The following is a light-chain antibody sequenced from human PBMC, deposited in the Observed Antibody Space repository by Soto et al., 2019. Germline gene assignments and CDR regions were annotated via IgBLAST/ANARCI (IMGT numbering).Light chain of an antibody. CDR2: DVR. J-gene: IGLJ1*01. CDR1: SSDLGSYNY. CDR3: CSYAGSYNTYA. V-gene: IGLV2-11*01. Sequence: QSVLTQPRSVSGSPGQSVTISCTGTSSDLGSYNYVSWYQQHPGKAPKLMIYDVRKRPSGVPDRFSGSKSGNTASLTISGLQAEDEADYSCCSYAGSYNTYAFGPGTKVTVL.